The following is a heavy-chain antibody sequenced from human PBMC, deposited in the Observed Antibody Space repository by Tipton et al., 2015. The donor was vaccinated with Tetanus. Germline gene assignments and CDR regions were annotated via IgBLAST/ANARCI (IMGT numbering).Heavy chain of an antibody. CDR2: VYYTGST. J-gene: IGHJ4*02. CDR3: ARSKLLWFGESLSGFDS. D-gene: IGHD3-10*01. V-gene: IGHV4-59*01. Sequence: LRLSCTVSGGSMSTYYWSWIRQPPGKGLEWIGYVYYTGSTDYNPSLKSRVTISVDTSKSQFSLRLTSVTAADAAVYYCARSKLLWFGESLSGFDSWGQGTLVTVSS. CDR1: GGSMSTYY.